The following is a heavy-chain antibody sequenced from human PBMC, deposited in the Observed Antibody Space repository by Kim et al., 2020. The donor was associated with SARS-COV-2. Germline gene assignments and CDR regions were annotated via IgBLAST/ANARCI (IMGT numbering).Heavy chain of an antibody. Sequence: SETLSLTCTVSGGSISSGGYYWSWIRQHPGKGLEWIGYIYYSGSTYYNPSLKSRVTISVDTSKNQFSLKLSSVTAADTAVYYCARSVAGYPYAFDIWGQGTMVTVSS. CDR1: GGSISSGGYY. J-gene: IGHJ3*02. CDR3: ARSVAGYPYAFDI. V-gene: IGHV4-31*03. CDR2: IYYSGST. D-gene: IGHD6-19*01.